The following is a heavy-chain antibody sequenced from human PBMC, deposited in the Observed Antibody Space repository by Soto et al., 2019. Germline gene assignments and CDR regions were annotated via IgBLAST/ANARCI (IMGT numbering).Heavy chain of an antibody. J-gene: IGHJ5*02. CDR3: ARAQGDDYESRNWFDP. V-gene: IGHV3-74*01. D-gene: IGHD3-22*01. CDR2: INSDGAGT. Sequence: EVQLVESGGGLVQPGGSLRLSCAASGFTFSSYWMHWVRQAPGKGLVWVSRINSDGAGTTYADSVKGRFTISRDNAKNTLYLQMNSLRAEDTAVYYCARAQGDDYESRNWFDPWGQGTLVTVSS. CDR1: GFTFSSYW.